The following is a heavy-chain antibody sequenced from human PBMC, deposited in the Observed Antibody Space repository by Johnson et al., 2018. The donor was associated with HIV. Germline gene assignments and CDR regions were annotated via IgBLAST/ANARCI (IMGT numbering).Heavy chain of an antibody. CDR2: LTPSGGST. J-gene: IGHJ3*02. D-gene: IGHD6-13*01. CDR1: GFTFSTYA. V-gene: IGHV3-23*04. Sequence: VQLVESGGGLVQPGGSLRLSCAASGFTFSTYAMSWVRQAPGKGPEWVSALTPSGGSTYSADSVKGRFTISRDNSKNTLYLQMNSLRAEDTALYYCARDRGSSWPYDAFDIWGQGTMVTVSS. CDR3: ARDRGSSWPYDAFDI.